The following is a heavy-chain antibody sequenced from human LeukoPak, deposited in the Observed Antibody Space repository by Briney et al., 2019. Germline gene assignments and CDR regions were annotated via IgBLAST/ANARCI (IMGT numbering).Heavy chain of an antibody. CDR2: IFHDGTT. Sequence: SETLSPTCTVSGGSINSPNSYWGWIRQPPGKGLEWIGSIFHDGTTYYSPSLKSRVTVSVDTSLNQFSLSLMSMTAADTAVYYCARRVVAGTTVDFWGQGNLVTVSS. V-gene: IGHV4-39*01. J-gene: IGHJ4*02. D-gene: IGHD1-1*01. CDR1: GGSINSPNSY. CDR3: ARRVVAGTTVDF.